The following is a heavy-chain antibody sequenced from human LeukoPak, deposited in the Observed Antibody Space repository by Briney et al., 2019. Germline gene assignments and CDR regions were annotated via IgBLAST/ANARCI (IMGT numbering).Heavy chain of an antibody. CDR2: IYSGGGT. CDR1: GFTVSSNY. Sequence: GGSLRLSCAASGFTVSSNYMSWVRQAPGKGLEWVSVIYSGGGTEYGDSVKGRFTISRDNSKNTLYLQMHSLRAEDTAVYYCARDSNVRGYGGVAYFDYWGQGTLVTVSS. D-gene: IGHD5-12*01. J-gene: IGHJ4*02. CDR3: ARDSNVRGYGGVAYFDY. V-gene: IGHV3-53*01.